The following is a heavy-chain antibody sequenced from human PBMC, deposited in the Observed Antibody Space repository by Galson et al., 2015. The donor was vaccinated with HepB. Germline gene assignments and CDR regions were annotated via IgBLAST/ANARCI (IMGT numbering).Heavy chain of an antibody. J-gene: IGHJ6*03. CDR1: GYTFTSYD. V-gene: IGHV1-8*01. D-gene: IGHD3-3*01. Sequence: SVKVSCKASGYTFTSYDINWVRQATGQGLEWMGWMNPNSGNTGYAQKFQGRVTMTRNTSISTAYMELSSLRSEDTAVYYCARTYYDFWSGYYTSFYYYYYMDVWGKGTTVTVSS. CDR3: ARTYYDFWSGYYTSFYYYYYMDV. CDR2: MNPNSGNT.